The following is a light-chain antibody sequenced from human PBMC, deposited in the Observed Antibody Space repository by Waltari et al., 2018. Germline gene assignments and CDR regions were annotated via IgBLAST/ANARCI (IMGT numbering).Light chain of an antibody. V-gene: IGLV2-8*01. Sequence: QSALTQPPSASGSPGQSVPISCTGTSSDSGADNYAPWYQKHPGKAPNLMISEVSKRPSGVPDRFSGSKSGNTASLTVSGLQAEDEADYYCASYAGNNNFVFGSGTKVTVL. CDR1: SSDSGADNY. J-gene: IGLJ1*01. CDR3: ASYAGNNNFV. CDR2: EVS.